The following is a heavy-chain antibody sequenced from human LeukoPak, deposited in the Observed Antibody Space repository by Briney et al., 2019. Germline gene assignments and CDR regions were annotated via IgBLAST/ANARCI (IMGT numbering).Heavy chain of an antibody. V-gene: IGHV4-39*07. J-gene: IGHJ3*02. CDR3: AKSREEIRGLDAFDI. CDR1: GGSISSSSYY. D-gene: IGHD5-24*01. CDR2: IYYSGST. Sequence: SETLSLTCTVSGGSISSSSYYWGWIRQPPGKGLEWIGSIYYSGSTYYNPSLKSRVTISVDTSKNQFSLKLSSLTAADTAVYYCAKSREEIRGLDAFDIWGQGTMVTVSS.